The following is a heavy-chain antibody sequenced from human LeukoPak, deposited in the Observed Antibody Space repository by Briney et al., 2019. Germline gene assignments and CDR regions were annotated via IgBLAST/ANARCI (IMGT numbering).Heavy chain of an antibody. Sequence: GGSLRLSCAASGFTFSRYGMHWVRQAPGKGLEWGAFIRYDGSNKYYADSVKGRFTISRDNSKNTLYLQMNSLRAEDTAVYYCAKDSSGWHYYYYYIDVWGKGTTVTISS. J-gene: IGHJ6*03. D-gene: IGHD6-19*01. CDR1: GFTFSRYG. V-gene: IGHV3-30*02. CDR2: IRYDGSNK. CDR3: AKDSSGWHYYYYYIDV.